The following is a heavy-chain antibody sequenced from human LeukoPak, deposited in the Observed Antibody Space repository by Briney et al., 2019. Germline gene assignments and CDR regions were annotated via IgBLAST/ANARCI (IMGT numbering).Heavy chain of an antibody. V-gene: IGHV4-31*03. D-gene: IGHD4-17*01. CDR3: ARDPGDYGYFDY. Sequence: SETLSLTCTVSGGSISSGGYYWSWIRQHPGKGLEWIGYIYYSGSTYYNPSLKSRVTISVDTSKNQFSLKLSSVTAADTAVYYCARDPGDYGYFDYWGQGTLVTVSS. J-gene: IGHJ4*02. CDR1: GGSISSGGYY. CDR2: IYYSGST.